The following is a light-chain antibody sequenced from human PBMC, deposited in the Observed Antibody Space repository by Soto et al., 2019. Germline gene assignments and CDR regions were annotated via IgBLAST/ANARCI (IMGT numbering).Light chain of an antibody. CDR2: GAS. CDR3: QQYNNWPPAYT. V-gene: IGKV3-15*01. J-gene: IGKJ2*01. Sequence: EIVMTQSPATLSVSPGERATLSCRASQSVRSNLAWYQQKPGPAPRLLIYGASTRATGIPARFSGSGSGTEFTLTISSLQSEDFAVYYCQQYNNWPPAYTFGQGTKLEIK. CDR1: QSVRSN.